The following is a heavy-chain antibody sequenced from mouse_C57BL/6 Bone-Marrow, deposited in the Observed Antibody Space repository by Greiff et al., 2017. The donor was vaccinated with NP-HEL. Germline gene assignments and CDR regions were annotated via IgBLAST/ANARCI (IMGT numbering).Heavy chain of an antibody. CDR3: AREGYYGSSWYFDV. J-gene: IGHJ1*03. D-gene: IGHD1-1*01. V-gene: IGHV3-6*01. CDR2: ISYDGSN. CDR1: GYSITSGYY. Sequence: VQLQQSGPGLVKPSQSLSLTCSVTGYSITSGYYWNWIRQFPGNKLEWMGYISYDGSNNYNPSLKNRISITRDTSKNQFFLKLNSVTTEDTATYYCAREGYYGSSWYFDVWGTGTTVTVSS.